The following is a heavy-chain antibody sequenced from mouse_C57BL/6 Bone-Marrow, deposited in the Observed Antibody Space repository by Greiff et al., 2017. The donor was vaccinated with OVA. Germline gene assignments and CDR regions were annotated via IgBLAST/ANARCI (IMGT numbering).Heavy chain of an antibody. CDR3: ARDGSSYERVTNAMDY. CDR1: GYTFTSYW. Sequence: QVQLQQPGAELVKPGASVKLSCKASGYTFTSYWMQWVKQRPGQGLEWIGEIDPSDSYTNYNQKFKGKATLTVDNSSSTAYMQLSSLTSEDSAVYYCARDGSSYERVTNAMDYWGQGTSVTVSS. CDR2: IDPSDSYT. V-gene: IGHV1-50*01. D-gene: IGHD1-1*01. J-gene: IGHJ4*01.